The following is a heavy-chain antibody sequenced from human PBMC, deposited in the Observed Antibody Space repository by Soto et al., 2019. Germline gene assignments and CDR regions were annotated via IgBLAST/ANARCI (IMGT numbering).Heavy chain of an antibody. J-gene: IGHJ6*02. D-gene: IGHD3-10*01. CDR3: ASQSSGSYYNPYYYYGMDV. V-gene: IGHV1-69*01. Sequence: QVQLVQSGAEVKKPGSSVKVSCKASGGTFSSYAISWVRQAPGQGLEWMGGIIPIFGTANYAQNFQGRVTITADESTSTAYMELSSLRSEDTAVYYCASQSSGSYYNPYYYYGMDVWGQGTTVTVSS. CDR2: IIPIFGTA. CDR1: GGTFSSYA.